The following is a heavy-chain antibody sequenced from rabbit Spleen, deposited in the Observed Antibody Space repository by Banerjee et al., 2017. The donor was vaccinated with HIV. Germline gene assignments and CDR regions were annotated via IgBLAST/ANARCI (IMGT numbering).Heavy chain of an antibody. V-gene: IGHV1S45*01. CDR1: GVSLNDKDV. J-gene: IGHJ4*01. CDR3: ARNFAL. Sequence: QEQLKESGGGLVKPEGSLTLTCKASGVSLNDKDVMCWVRQAPGKGLQWIACINAVTGRAVYATWAKGRFTFSKTSSTTVTLQMNSLTAADTATYFCARNFALWGPGTLVTVS. CDR2: INAVTGRA.